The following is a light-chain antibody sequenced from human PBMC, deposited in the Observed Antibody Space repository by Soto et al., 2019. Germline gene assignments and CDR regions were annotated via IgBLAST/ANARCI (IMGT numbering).Light chain of an antibody. CDR1: QSISSY. Sequence: DIQMTQSPSSLSASVGDRVTITCRASQSISSYLNLYQQKPGKAPKRLIYAASSLESGVPSRFSGSGSGTDFTLTISSLQPEDFATYYCQQSYSTPWTFGQGTKVEIK. CDR3: QQSYSTPWT. CDR2: AAS. V-gene: IGKV1-39*01. J-gene: IGKJ1*01.